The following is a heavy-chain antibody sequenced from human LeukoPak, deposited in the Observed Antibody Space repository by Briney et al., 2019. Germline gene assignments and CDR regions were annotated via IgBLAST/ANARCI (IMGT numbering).Heavy chain of an antibody. CDR1: GFTFSSYS. Sequence: GGSLRLSCAASGFTFSSYSMNWVRQAPGKWLEWVSSISSSSSYIYYADSVKGRFTISRDNAKNSLYLQMNSLRAEDTAVYYCARYHAAASDAFDIWGQGTMVTVSS. V-gene: IGHV3-21*01. CDR3: ARYHAAASDAFDI. D-gene: IGHD6-13*01. J-gene: IGHJ3*02. CDR2: ISSSSSYI.